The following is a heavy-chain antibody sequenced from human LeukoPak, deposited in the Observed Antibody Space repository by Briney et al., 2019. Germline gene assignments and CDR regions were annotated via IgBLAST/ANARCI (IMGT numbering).Heavy chain of an antibody. CDR3: AGPVTLGY. CDR2: IYSGGST. J-gene: IGHJ4*02. Sequence: GGSLRLSCVVSGFTVSSNYMSWVRQAPGKGLEWVSFIYSGGSTYYADSVKGRFTISRDNSKNTVYFQMNSLRAEDTAVYYCAGPVTLGYWGQGTLVTVSS. D-gene: IGHD7-27*01. CDR1: GFTVSSNY. V-gene: IGHV3-66*04.